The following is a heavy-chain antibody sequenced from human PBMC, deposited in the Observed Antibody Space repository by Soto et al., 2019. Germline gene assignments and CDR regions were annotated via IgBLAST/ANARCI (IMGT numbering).Heavy chain of an antibody. V-gene: IGHV4-30-2*06. CDR1: GDSISGGGFP. Sequence: SETLSLTCAVSGDSISGGGFPWNWIRQSPGKGLEWIGYIYPSGTSYFNPSLKCRVSISLDKSRNQFSLRLSSMTAADKAVYYCARGHYFGSGSTDWGHGTLVTVSS. J-gene: IGHJ4*01. D-gene: IGHD3-10*01. CDR2: IYPSGTS. CDR3: ARGHYFGSGSTD.